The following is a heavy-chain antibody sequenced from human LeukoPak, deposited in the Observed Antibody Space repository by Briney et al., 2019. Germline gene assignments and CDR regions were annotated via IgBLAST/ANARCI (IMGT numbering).Heavy chain of an antibody. Sequence: GGGLRLSCAASGFTFSSYTMRWVRQAPGKGVEWGAVISYDRSNKYYTDSVKGRVTISRDNTKNTLYLQMNSLRADEAAVYYCARVAMVRGEYFPPNDYWVGGTQLTVSS. J-gene: IGHJ4*02. V-gene: IGHV3-30*04. D-gene: IGHD3-10*01. CDR1: GFTFSSYT. CDR2: ISYDRSNK. CDR3: ARVAMVRGEYFPPNDY.